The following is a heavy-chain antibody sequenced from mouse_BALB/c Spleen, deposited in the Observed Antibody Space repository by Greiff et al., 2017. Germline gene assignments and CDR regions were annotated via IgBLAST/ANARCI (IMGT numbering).Heavy chain of an antibody. Sequence: QVQLQQPGAELVKPGASVKLSCKASGYTFTSYYMYWVKQRPGQGLEWIGGINPSNGGTNFNEKFKSKATLTVDKSSSTAYMQLSSLTSEDSAVYYCTRETGGYWYFDVWGAGTTVTVSS. V-gene: IGHV1S81*02. CDR1: GYTFTSYY. CDR2: INPSNGGT. CDR3: TRETGGYWYFDV. J-gene: IGHJ1*01. D-gene: IGHD4-1*01.